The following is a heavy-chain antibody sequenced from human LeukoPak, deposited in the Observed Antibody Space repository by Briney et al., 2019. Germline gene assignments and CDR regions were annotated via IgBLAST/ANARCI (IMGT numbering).Heavy chain of an antibody. Sequence: GGSLRLSCAASGFTDSSKHMSWVRQAPGKGLEGVSVIYSGGSTYYADSVKGRFTISRDNSKNTLYLQMNSLRAEDTAVYYCARVPKAYVGYFDYWGQGTLVTVSS. D-gene: IGHD3-16*01. V-gene: IGHV3-53*01. CDR1: GFTDSSKH. CDR3: ARVPKAYVGYFDY. J-gene: IGHJ4*02. CDR2: IYSGGST.